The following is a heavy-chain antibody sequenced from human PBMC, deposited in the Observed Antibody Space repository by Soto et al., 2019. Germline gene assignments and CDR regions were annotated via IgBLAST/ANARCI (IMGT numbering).Heavy chain of an antibody. CDR2: ITSSGSTT. J-gene: IGHJ4*02. Sequence: GSLRLSCAASGFTFSDYYMSWIRQAPGKGLEWVSSITSSGSTTYYTDSVKGRFTISRDNAKNSLYLQMNSLRAEDTAVYYCARERYSYGPYYFDYWGQGTLVTVSS. CDR1: GFTFSDYY. CDR3: ARERYSYGPYYFDY. D-gene: IGHD5-18*01. V-gene: IGHV3-11*01.